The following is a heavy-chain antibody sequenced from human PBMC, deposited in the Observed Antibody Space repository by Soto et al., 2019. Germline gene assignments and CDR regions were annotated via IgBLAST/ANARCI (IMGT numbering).Heavy chain of an antibody. CDR2: IYYSGTT. V-gene: IGHV4-31*01. Sequence: SETLSLTCTVSGGSISSSSCYWAWIRQHPTKGLEWIGYIYYSGTTWYNPSLKSQVVMSVDMSQNQFSLNLTSVTAADTAVYFCATNRGFDFYYFDSWGQGTPVTVSS. D-gene: IGHD5-12*01. CDR1: GGSISSSSCY. CDR3: ATNRGFDFYYFDS. J-gene: IGHJ4*02.